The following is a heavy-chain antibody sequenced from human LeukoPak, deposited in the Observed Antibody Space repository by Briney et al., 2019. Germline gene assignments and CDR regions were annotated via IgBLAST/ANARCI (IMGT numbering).Heavy chain of an antibody. V-gene: IGHV3-21*01. CDR1: GFTFSSYS. Sequence: GGSLRLSCAASGFTFSSYSMNWVCQAPGKGLEWVSSISSSSSYIYYADSVKGRFTISRDNAKNSLYLQMNSLRAEDTAVYYCARSKLFSLLVVPLDYWGQGTLVTVSS. D-gene: IGHD2-2*01. CDR3: ARSKLFSLLVVPLDY. J-gene: IGHJ4*02. CDR2: ISSSSSYI.